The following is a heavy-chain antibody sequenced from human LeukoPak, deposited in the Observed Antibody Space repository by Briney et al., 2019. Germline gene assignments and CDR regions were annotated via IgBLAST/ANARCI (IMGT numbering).Heavy chain of an antibody. V-gene: IGHV3-30*02. Sequence: PGGSLRLSCAASGFTFSSYGMHWVRQAPGKGLEWVAFIRYDGSNKYYADSVKGRFTISRDNSKNTLYLQMNSLRAEDTAVYYCAKLDDYGDYDGYYYYMDAWGKGTTVTVSS. D-gene: IGHD4-17*01. CDR3: AKLDDYGDYDGYYYYMDA. CDR2: IRYDGSNK. CDR1: GFTFSSYG. J-gene: IGHJ6*03.